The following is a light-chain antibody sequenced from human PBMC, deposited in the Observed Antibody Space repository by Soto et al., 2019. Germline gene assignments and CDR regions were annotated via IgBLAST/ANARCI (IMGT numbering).Light chain of an antibody. J-gene: IGKJ1*01. V-gene: IGKV3-15*01. CDR3: QQYNNWLRT. Sequence: EIEMTQSPATLSVSPGERATLSCRASQSVSSNLAWYQQKPGQAPGLLIYGASTRATGIPARFSGSGSGTEFTLTISSLQSEDFAVYYCQQYNNWLRTFGHGTKVDIK. CDR1: QSVSSN. CDR2: GAS.